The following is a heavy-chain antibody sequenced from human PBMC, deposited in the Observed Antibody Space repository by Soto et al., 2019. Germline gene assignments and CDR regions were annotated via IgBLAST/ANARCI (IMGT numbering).Heavy chain of an antibody. D-gene: IGHD3-22*01. V-gene: IGHV3-30*18. J-gene: IGHJ4*02. CDR3: AKDLRYYCDSSGYDY. Sequence: PGGSLRLSCAASGFTFSSYGMHWVRQAPGKGLEWVAVISYDGSNKYYADSVKGRFTISRDNSKNTLYLQMNSLRAEDTAVYYCAKDLRYYCDSSGYDYWGQGTLVTVSS. CDR2: ISYDGSNK. CDR1: GFTFSSYG.